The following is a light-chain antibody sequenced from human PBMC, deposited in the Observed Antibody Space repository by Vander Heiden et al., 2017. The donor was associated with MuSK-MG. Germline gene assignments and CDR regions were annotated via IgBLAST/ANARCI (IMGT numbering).Light chain of an antibody. CDR2: AAT. CDR1: QSISNY. J-gene: IGKJ4*01. CDR3: QQGYTKLRT. Sequence: DIQMTQSPSSLSASVGDRVTIICRATQSISNYLNWYQQKVGKAPKLLIYAATRLQSGVPSRFSGSGSGTEFTLSISSLQREDFATYYCQQGYTKLRTFGGGTKVEIK. V-gene: IGKV1-39*01.